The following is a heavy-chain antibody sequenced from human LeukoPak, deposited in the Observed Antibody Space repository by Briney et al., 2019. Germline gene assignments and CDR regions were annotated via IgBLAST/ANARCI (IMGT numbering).Heavy chain of an antibody. V-gene: IGHV3-23*01. CDR2: ISGSGGST. CDR3: AKDVSEVPYGDYDYIWGSVPYYLYYYYMDV. D-gene: IGHD3-16*01. J-gene: IGHJ6*03. Sequence: PGGSLRLSCAASGFTFSSYAMSWVRQAPGKGLEWVSAISGSGGSTYYADSVKGRFTTSRDNSKNTLYLQMNSPRAEDTAVYYCAKDVSEVPYGDYDYIWGSVPYYLYYYYMDVWGTGTTVTVSS. CDR1: GFTFSSYA.